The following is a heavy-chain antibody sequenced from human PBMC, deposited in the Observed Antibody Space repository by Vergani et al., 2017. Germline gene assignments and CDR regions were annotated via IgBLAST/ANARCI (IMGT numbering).Heavy chain of an antibody. CDR1: GYTFTGYY. Sequence: QVQLVQSGAEVKKPGASVKVSCKASGYTFTGYYMHWVRQAPGQGLEWMGWINPNSGGTNYAQKFQGRVTMTWDTSISTAYMELSRLRSDDTAVYYCARAERDYDSSGYPASGHFDYWGQGTLVTVSS. D-gene: IGHD3-22*01. CDR2: INPNSGGT. V-gene: IGHV1-2*02. CDR3: ARAERDYDSSGYPASGHFDY. J-gene: IGHJ4*02.